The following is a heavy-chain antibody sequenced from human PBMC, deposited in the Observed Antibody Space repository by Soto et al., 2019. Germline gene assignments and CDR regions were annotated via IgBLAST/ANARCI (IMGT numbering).Heavy chain of an antibody. CDR2: IIPIFGTA. Sequence: QVQLVQSGAEVKKPGSSVKVSCKASGGTFSSYAISWVRQAPGQGLEWMGGIIPIFGTANYAQKFQGRVTITADESTRSAYMVLSSLRSEDTAVYYCASRKGAPGAFDIWGQGTMVTVSS. CDR3: ASRKGAPGAFDI. CDR1: GGTFSSYA. V-gene: IGHV1-69*12. J-gene: IGHJ3*02.